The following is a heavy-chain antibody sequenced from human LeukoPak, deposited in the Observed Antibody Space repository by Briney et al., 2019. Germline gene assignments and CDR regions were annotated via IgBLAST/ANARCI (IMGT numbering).Heavy chain of an antibody. CDR2: IYYSGST. J-gene: IGHJ5*02. Sequence: SETLSLTCTVSGGSISSSSYYWGWIRQPPGKGLELIGSIYYSGSTYYNPSLKSRVTISVDTSKNQFSLKLSSVTAADTAVYYCARRQPALRGYYFTWFDPWGQGTLVTVSS. V-gene: IGHV4-39*01. D-gene: IGHD3-22*01. CDR1: GGSISSSSYY. CDR3: ARRQPALRGYYFTWFDP.